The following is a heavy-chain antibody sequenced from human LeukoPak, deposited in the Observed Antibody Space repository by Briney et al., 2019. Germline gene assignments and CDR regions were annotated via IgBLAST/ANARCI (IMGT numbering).Heavy chain of an antibody. Sequence: SETLSLTCTVSGGSISSYYWSWIRQLPGKGLEWIGYIYYSGSTNYNPSLKSRVTISVDTSKNQFSLKLSSVTAADTAVYYCASLNYYDSSGYYYLDNWFDPWGQGTLVTVSS. CDR1: GGSISSYY. D-gene: IGHD3-22*01. J-gene: IGHJ5*02. CDR3: ASLNYYDSSGYYYLDNWFDP. CDR2: IYYSGST. V-gene: IGHV4-59*01.